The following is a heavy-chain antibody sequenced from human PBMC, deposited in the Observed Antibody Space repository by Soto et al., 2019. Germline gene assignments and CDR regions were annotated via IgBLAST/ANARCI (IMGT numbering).Heavy chain of an antibody. CDR3: ARDPYYGSGSYLHYFDY. J-gene: IGHJ4*02. CDR2: IYYSGST. CDR1: GGSISSGGYY. D-gene: IGHD3-10*01. Sequence: QVQLQESGPGLVKPSQTLSLTCTVSGGSISSGGYYWSWIRQHPGKGLEWIGYIYYSGSTYYNPSLKSRVTISVDTSKNQFSPKLSSVTAADTAVYYCARDPYYGSGSYLHYFDYWGQGTLVTVSS. V-gene: IGHV4-31*03.